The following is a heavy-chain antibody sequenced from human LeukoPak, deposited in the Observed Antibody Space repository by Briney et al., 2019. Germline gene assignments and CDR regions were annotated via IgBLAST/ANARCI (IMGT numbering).Heavy chain of an antibody. CDR3: ASRIATAGSVDY. CDR1: GGSISSSSYY. Sequence: PSETLSLTCTVSGGSISSSSYYWGWVRQAPEKGLEWVSAISGSGGSTYYADSVKGRFTISRDNSKNTLHLQMNTLRAEDTAVYYCASRIATAGSVDYWGQGTLVTVSS. J-gene: IGHJ4*02. D-gene: IGHD6-13*01. V-gene: IGHV3-23*01. CDR2: ISGSGGST.